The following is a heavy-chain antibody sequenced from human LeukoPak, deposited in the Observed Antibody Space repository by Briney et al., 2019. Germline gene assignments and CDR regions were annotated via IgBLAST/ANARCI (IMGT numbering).Heavy chain of an antibody. CDR1: GYAFTSYY. V-gene: IGHV1-46*01. CDR2: INPSAGST. J-gene: IGHJ4*02. CDR3: ARGSSMITIDY. D-gene: IGHD3-16*01. Sequence: ASVKVSCKASGYAFTSYYVHWVRQAPGQGLGWMGIINPSAGSTNYAQKFQGRVTMTRDTSTSTLYMELSSLRSEDTAVYYCARGSSMITIDYWGQGTLVTVSS.